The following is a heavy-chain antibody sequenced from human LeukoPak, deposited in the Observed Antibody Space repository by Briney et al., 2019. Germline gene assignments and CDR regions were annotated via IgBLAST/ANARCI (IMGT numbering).Heavy chain of an antibody. J-gene: IGHJ3*02. Sequence: ASVKVSCKASGYSFSGYYLHWVRQAPGQGLEWMGWINPNSGGTNYAQKFQGRVTMTRDTSISTAYMELSRLRSDDTAVYYCARSRFLEWLLLGDAFGIWGQGTMVTVSS. V-gene: IGHV1-2*02. CDR1: GYSFSGYY. CDR2: INPNSGGT. CDR3: ARSRFLEWLLLGDAFGI. D-gene: IGHD3-3*01.